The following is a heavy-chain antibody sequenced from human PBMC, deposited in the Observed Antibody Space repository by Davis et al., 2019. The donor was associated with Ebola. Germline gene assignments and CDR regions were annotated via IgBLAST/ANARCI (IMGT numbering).Heavy chain of an antibody. CDR2: ISSSSSYI. V-gene: IGHV3-21*01. J-gene: IGHJ4*02. D-gene: IGHD6-13*01. Sequence: GGSLRLSCAASGFTFSSYAMSWVRQAPGKGLEWVSSISSSSSYIYYADSVKGRFTISRDNAKNSLYLQMNSLRAEDTAVYYCARQRGAAAGQIDYWGQGTLVTVSS. CDR1: GFTFSSYA. CDR3: ARQRGAAAGQIDY.